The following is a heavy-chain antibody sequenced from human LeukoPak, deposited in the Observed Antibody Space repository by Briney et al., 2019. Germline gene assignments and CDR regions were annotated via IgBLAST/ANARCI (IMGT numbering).Heavy chain of an antibody. J-gene: IGHJ6*03. V-gene: IGHV1-2*06. Sequence: GASVKVSCKASGYTFTGYYMHWERQAPGQGLEWMGRINPNSGGTNYAQKFQGRVTMTRDTSISTAYMELSRLRSDDTAVYYCARDVGVVTAIPSYYMDVWGKGTTVTVSS. CDR1: GYTFTGYY. CDR3: ARDVGVVTAIPSYYMDV. CDR2: INPNSGGT. D-gene: IGHD2-21*02.